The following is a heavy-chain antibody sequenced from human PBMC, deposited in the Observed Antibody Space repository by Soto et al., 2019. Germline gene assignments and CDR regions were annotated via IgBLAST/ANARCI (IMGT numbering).Heavy chain of an antibody. Sequence: SETLSLTCSASGGSITSSSHFWGWVRQPPGKGLEWIGAMYYTGNKNYNPSLESRVTMSVDTSKNQFSLKLSSVTPTDTAVYYCARRSSSSLGSLFDPWGRGILVTVSS. CDR2: MYYTGNK. CDR3: ARRSSSSLGSLFDP. CDR1: GGSITSSSHF. D-gene: IGHD6-6*01. V-gene: IGHV4-39*01. J-gene: IGHJ5*02.